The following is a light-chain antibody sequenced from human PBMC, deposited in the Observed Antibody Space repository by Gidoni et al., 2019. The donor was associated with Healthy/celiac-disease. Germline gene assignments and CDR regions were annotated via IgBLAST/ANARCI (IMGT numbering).Light chain of an antibody. CDR2: LGS. V-gene: IGKV2-28*01. CDR3: MQALQTPLA. CDR1: QSLLHSNGYNY. J-gene: IGKJ1*01. Sequence: ESVMTQAPLSLPVTPGEPASISCRSSQSLLHSNGYNYLDWYLQKPGQSPQLLIYLGSNRASGVPDRFSGSGSGTDFTLTISRVEAEDVGVYYCMQALQTPLAFGQGTKVEIK.